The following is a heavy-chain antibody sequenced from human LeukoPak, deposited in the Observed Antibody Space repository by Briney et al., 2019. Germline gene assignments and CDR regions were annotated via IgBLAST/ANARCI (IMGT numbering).Heavy chain of an antibody. V-gene: IGHV4-30-4*01. D-gene: IGHD3-22*01. CDR2: IYYSGST. CDR1: GGSISSGDYY. CDR3: ARGWYYDSSGSDAFDI. Sequence: SQTLSPTCTVSGGSISSGDYYWSWIRQPPGKGLEWIGYIYYSGSTYYNPSLKSRVTISVDTSKNQFSLKLSSVTAADTAVYYCARGWYYDSSGSDAFDIWGQGTMVTVSS. J-gene: IGHJ3*02.